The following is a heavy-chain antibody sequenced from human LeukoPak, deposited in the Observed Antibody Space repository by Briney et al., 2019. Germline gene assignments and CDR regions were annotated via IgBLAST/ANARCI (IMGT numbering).Heavy chain of an antibody. V-gene: IGHV4-34*01. CDR1: GGSLNDYL. D-gene: IGHD3-10*01. Sequence: SETLSLTCAVYGGSLNDYLWSWIRQPPGQGLEWIGEVGHSGTTNYNPSLKSRVTISVDTSKNQFSLKLTSVTAADTAVYYCARELIPSRAAFDTWGQGTVVTVSS. J-gene: IGHJ3*02. CDR3: ARELIPSRAAFDT. CDR2: VGHSGTT.